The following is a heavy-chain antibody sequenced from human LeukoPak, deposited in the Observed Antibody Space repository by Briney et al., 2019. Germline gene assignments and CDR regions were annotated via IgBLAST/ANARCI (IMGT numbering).Heavy chain of an antibody. V-gene: IGHV3-48*03. D-gene: IGHD3-10*02. J-gene: IGHJ6*04. CDR1: GFTFSSYG. CDR2: ISSSGSTI. Sequence: GGSLRLSCVASGFTFSSYGMHWVRQAPGKGLEWVSYISSSGSTIYYADSVKGRFTISRDNAKNSLYLQMNSLRAGDTAVYYCAELGITMIGGVWGKGTTVTISS. CDR3: AELGITMIGGV.